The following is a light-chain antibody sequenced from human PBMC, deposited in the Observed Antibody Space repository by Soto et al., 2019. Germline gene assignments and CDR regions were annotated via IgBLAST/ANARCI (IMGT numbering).Light chain of an antibody. V-gene: IGLV2-8*01. J-gene: IGLJ2*01. Sequence: QSALTQSPSASGIRGQSVTISCSGTGSDVGAYNYLSWYQHHPGKAPKLIIYEVIKRPSGVPDRFSGSKSGTTASLTVSGLQTEDEAVYYCRSFVGGTTLIFGGGTKLTVL. CDR2: EVI. CDR1: GSDVGAYNY. CDR3: RSFVGGTTLI.